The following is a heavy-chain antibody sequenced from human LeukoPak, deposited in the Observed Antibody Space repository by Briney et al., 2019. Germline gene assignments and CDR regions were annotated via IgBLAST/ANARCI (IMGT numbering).Heavy chain of an antibody. D-gene: IGHD3-22*01. J-gene: IGHJ3*02. Sequence: PSETLSLTCTVSGYSISSGYYWGWIRRPPGKGLEWIGSIYHSGSTYYNPSLKSRVTISVDTSKNQFSLKLSSVTAVDTAVYFCARGPYSYDSSGAFDIWGQGTMVTVSS. CDR2: IYHSGST. CDR3: ARGPYSYDSSGAFDI. CDR1: GYSISSGYY. V-gene: IGHV4-38-2*02.